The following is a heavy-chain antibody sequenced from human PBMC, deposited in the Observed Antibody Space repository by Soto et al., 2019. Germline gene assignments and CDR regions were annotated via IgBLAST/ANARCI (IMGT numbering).Heavy chain of an antibody. CDR2: IYYSGST. D-gene: IGHD1-26*01. J-gene: IGHJ4*02. Sequence: SETLSLTCTVSGGSISSSSYYWGWIRQPPGKGLEWIGSIYYSGSTYYNPSLKSRVTISVDTSKNQFSLKLSSVTAADTAVYYCASLPGELLPLDYWGQGTLVTVSS. CDR1: GGSISSSSYY. CDR3: ASLPGELLPLDY. V-gene: IGHV4-39*01.